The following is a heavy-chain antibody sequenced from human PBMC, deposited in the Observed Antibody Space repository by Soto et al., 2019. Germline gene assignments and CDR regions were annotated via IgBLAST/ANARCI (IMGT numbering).Heavy chain of an antibody. CDR3: APWFGAFDY. CDR2: ITYEGSNK. V-gene: IGHV3-30*03. Sequence: QVQLVESGGGVVQPGRSLRLSCAASGFTFSSYGMHWVRQAPGKGLEWVAVITYEGSNKYYADSVKGRFTSSRDNSKNTLYLQMNTLRAEDTAVYYCAPWFGAFDYWGQGTLVTVSS. D-gene: IGHD3-10*01. J-gene: IGHJ4*02. CDR1: GFTFSSYG.